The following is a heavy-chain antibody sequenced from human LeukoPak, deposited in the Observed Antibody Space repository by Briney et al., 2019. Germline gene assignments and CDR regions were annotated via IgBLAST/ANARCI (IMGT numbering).Heavy chain of an antibody. V-gene: IGHV3-23*01. D-gene: IGHD3-22*01. Sequence: GGTLRLSCVASGFTFSTYGMTWVRQAPGKGLEWVSAISGSGDSTYFGDSVKGRFITSRDNSKNTLYLHMNSLRAEDTAVYYCAREVFGDSSGYFYYFDYWGQGTLVTVSS. CDR2: ISGSGDST. CDR1: GFTFSTYG. CDR3: AREVFGDSSGYFYYFDY. J-gene: IGHJ4*02.